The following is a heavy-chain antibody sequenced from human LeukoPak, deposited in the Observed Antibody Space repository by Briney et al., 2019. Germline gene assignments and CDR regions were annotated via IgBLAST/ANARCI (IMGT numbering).Heavy chain of an antibody. J-gene: IGHJ6*02. CDR3: ARGRGVTRDYYYGMDV. V-gene: IGHV4-4*02. Sequence: SETLSLTCAVSGGSISSSNFWWSWVRQSPGKGLEWIGEISDGGNTNYNPSLKSRVSISADKSKNQFSLDLKSVSAADRAVYYCARGRGVTRDYYYGMDVWGQGTTVIVSS. CDR2: ISDGGNT. D-gene: IGHD3-10*01. CDR1: GGSISSSNFW.